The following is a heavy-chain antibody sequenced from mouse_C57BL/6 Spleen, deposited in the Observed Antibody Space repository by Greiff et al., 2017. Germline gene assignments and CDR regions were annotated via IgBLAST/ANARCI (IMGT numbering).Heavy chain of an antibody. V-gene: IGHV1-52*01. Sequence: QVQLQQPGAELVRPGSSVKLSCKASGYTFTSYWMHWVKQRPIQGLEWIGNIDPSDSETHYNQKFKDKATLTVDKSSSTAYMQLSSLTSEDSAVYYCARNYGSSGCYLDYWGQGTTLTVSS. D-gene: IGHD1-1*01. CDR3: ARNYGSSGCYLDY. CDR2: IDPSDSET. J-gene: IGHJ2*01. CDR1: GYTFTSYW.